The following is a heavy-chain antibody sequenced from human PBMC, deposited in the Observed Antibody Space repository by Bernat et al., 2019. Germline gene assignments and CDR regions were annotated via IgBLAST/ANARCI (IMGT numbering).Heavy chain of an antibody. CDR1: GFTFSSYS. CDR3: ARDLVVVVPAQASLRYYYYYGMDV. J-gene: IGHJ6*02. D-gene: IGHD2-2*01. V-gene: IGHV3-48*01. Sequence: EVQLVESGGGLVQPGGSLRLSCAASGFTFSSYSMNWVRQAPGKGLEWVSYISSSSSTIYYADSVKGRYTISRDNAKTSLYLQMNSLRAEDTAVYYCARDLVVVVPAQASLRYYYYYGMDVWGQGTTVTVSS. CDR2: ISSSSSTI.